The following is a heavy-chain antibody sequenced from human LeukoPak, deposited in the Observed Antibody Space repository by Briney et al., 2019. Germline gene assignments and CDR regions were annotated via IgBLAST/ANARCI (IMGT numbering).Heavy chain of an antibody. CDR1: GFTFDDYA. CDR3: AKSSGSHSGGYYFDY. J-gene: IGHJ4*02. CDR2: ISWNSGSI. Sequence: GGSLRLPCAASGFTFDDYAMHWVRQAPGKGLEWVSGISWNSGSIGYADSVKGRFTISRDNAKNSLYLQMNSLRAEDTALYYCAKSSGSHSGGYYFDYWGQGTLVTVSS. D-gene: IGHD1-26*01. V-gene: IGHV3-9*01.